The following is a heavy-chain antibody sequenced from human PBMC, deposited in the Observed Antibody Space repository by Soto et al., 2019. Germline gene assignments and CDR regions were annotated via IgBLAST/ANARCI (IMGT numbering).Heavy chain of an antibody. CDR2: IYWDDDK. CDR1: GFSLNTGGLG. CDR3: IHSRCGGDCLRSYSSHYYYGLDV. J-gene: IGHJ6*02. V-gene: IGHV2-5*02. D-gene: IGHD2-21*02. Sequence: QITLKESGPTLVKPTQTLTLTCSVSGFSLNTGGLGVGWIRQPPGKALEWLALIYWDDDKRYSPSLRNRLSISEATSTTQVIFTMTNMDPVDTATYYCIHSRCGGDCLRSYSSHYYYGLDVWGQGTTVTVSS.